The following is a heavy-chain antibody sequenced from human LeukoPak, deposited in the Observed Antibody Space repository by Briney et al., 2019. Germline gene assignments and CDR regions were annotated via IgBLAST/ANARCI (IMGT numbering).Heavy chain of an antibody. V-gene: IGHV1-2*02. J-gene: IGHJ4*02. CDR3: ARVHKDTAMVSLVI. CDR1: GYTFTGYY. D-gene: IGHD5-18*01. CDR2: INPNSGGT. Sequence: ASVKVSCKASGYTFTGYYMHWVRQAPGQGLEWMGWINPNSGGTNYAQKFQGRVTMTRDTSISTAYMELSRLRSDDTAVYYCARVHKDTAMVSLVIWGQGTLVTVSS.